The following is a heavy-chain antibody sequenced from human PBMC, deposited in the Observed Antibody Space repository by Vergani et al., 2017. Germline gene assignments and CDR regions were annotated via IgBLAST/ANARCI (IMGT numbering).Heavy chain of an antibody. J-gene: IGHJ6*02. CDR3: ARASPLDIAVAAKRGDYYGMDV. CDR1: GFTFSSYS. Sequence: EVQLVESGGGLVQPGGSLRLSCAASGFTFSSYSMNWVRQAPGKGLEWVSYISSSSSTIYYADSVKGRFTISRDNAKNSLYLQMNSLRAEDTAVYYCARASPLDIAVAAKRGDYYGMDVWGQGTTVTVSS. CDR2: ISSSSSTI. D-gene: IGHD6-19*01. V-gene: IGHV3-48*04.